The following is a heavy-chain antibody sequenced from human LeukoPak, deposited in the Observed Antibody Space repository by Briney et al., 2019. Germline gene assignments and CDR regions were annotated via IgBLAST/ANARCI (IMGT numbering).Heavy chain of an antibody. V-gene: IGHV4-4*09. J-gene: IGHJ6*03. D-gene: IGHD3-10*01. CDR1: GGSISSYY. CDR3: ARATNYGSGYYYYLDV. CDR2: IYTSVGT. Sequence: SENLSLTCTVSGGSISSYYWSWIRQPPGKGLEWIGYIYTSVGTNYNPSLKSRVTISVDTSKNQFSLKLSSVTAADTAVYYCARATNYGSGYYYYLDVWGKGTTVTVSS.